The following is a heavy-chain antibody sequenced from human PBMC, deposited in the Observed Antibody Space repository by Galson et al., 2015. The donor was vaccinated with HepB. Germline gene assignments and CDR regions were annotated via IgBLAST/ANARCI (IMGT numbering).Heavy chain of an antibody. V-gene: IGHV1-69*13. J-gene: IGHJ5*02. Sequence: SVKVSCKASGGTFSTYTINWVRQAPGQGLEWMGGITPIFDTTNYAQSFQGRVTLTADEPTSTAYMELSSLRYEDTAVYYCARDALSGGASWYNWFDPWGQGTLVTVSS. CDR3: ARDALSGGASWYNWFDP. D-gene: IGHD6-13*01. CDR2: ITPIFDTT. CDR1: GGTFSTYT.